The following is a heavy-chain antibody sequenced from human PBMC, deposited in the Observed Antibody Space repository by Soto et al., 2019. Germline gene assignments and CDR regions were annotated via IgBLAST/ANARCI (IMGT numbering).Heavy chain of an antibody. CDR3: TTTALMVHANAPASNFDV. CDR2: IKSETDSGTT. D-gene: IGHD2-8*01. V-gene: IGHV3-15*01. CDR1: GFNLNNAW. J-gene: IGHJ3*01. Sequence: AVGSLRLSCAASGFNLNNAWMRWVRQAPGKGLEWIGHIKSETDSGTTDYAAAVKGRFTISRDSSENTLYLQMNSLNTEDTALYYCTTTALMVHANAPASNFDVWGQGTMVTVSS.